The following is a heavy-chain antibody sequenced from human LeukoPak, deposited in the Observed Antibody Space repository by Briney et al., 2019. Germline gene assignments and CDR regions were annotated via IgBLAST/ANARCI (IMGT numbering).Heavy chain of an antibody. CDR2: IRYDGSNK. CDR1: GFTFSSYG. J-gene: IGHJ4*02. CDR3: AREGIAAAGGFDY. D-gene: IGHD6-13*01. V-gene: IGHV3-30*02. Sequence: GGSLRLSCAASGFTFSSYGMHWVRQAPGKGLEWVAFIRYDGSNKYYADSVKGRFTISRDNSKNTLYLQMNSLRAEDTAVYYCAREGIAAAGGFDYWGQGTLVTVSS.